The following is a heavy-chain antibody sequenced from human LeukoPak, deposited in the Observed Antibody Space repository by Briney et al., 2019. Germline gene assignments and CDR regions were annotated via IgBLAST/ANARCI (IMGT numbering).Heavy chain of an antibody. J-gene: IGHJ4*02. CDR2: ISGSGSTL. Sequence: GGSLRLSCAASGFTFSAYYMSWIRQAPGKGLEWVSYISGSGSTLYYADSVKGRFTISRDNAKNSLYLQMNSLRAEDTAAYYCARAVAGPSGRFDYWGQGTLVTVSS. D-gene: IGHD6-19*01. V-gene: IGHV3-11*01. CDR1: GFTFSAYY. CDR3: ARAVAGPSGRFDY.